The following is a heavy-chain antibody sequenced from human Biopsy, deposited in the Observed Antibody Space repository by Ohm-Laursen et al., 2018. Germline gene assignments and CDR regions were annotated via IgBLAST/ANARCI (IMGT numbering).Heavy chain of an antibody. CDR1: GGSISSSTTYY. J-gene: IGHJ5*02. Sequence: SDTLSLTCTVSGGSISSSTTYYWAWLLQPPGKGLEWIGSIYNTETTFYNPSLKSRVTISVDTSTNQFSLKVSSVTAADTALYFCARHPTGFWFDPWGHGTLVTVSS. CDR2: IYNTETT. V-gene: IGHV4-39*01. CDR3: ARHPTGFWFDP.